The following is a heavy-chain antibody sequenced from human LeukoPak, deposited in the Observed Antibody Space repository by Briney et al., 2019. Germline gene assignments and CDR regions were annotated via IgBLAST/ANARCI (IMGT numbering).Heavy chain of an antibody. CDR3: ARVAATNDAFDM. D-gene: IGHD2-15*01. Sequence: GASVKVSCKASGYTFTAYYMHWVRQAPGQGLEWMGWINPNTGGTNYAQRFQGRVTMTRDTSINTACMGLNSLRFDDTALYYCARVAATNDAFDMWGQGTMVTVSS. J-gene: IGHJ3*02. CDR1: GYTFTAYY. V-gene: IGHV1-2*02. CDR2: INPNTGGT.